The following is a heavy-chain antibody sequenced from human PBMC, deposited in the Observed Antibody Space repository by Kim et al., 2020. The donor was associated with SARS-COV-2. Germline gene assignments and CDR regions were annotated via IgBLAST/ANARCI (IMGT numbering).Heavy chain of an antibody. CDR3: ARRPAGIDS. V-gene: IGHV4-34*01. J-gene: IGHJ4*02. D-gene: IGHD2-21*01. CDR1: GGSFNGHY. CDR2: INHTGDT. Sequence: SETLSLTCAVYGGSFNGHYWNWFRQPPGMGLEWIGEINHTGDTKYSPSLKSRATLSVDTSKNQFSLKLRSVTAADTAVYYCARRPAGIDSWGQGNPVT.